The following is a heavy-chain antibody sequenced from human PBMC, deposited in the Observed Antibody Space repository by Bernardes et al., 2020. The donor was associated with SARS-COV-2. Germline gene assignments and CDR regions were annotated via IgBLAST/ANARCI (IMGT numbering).Heavy chain of an antibody. CDR1: GYTFTSYD. CDR3: ARGGIAVAQQLVLRQDWSTNDAFDI. Sequence: ASVKVSCKASGYTFTSYDINWVRQATGQGLEWMGWMNPNSGNTGYAQKFQGRVTMTRNTSISTAYMELSSLRSEDTAVYYCARGGIAVAQQLVLRQDWSTNDAFDIWGQGTMVTVSS. V-gene: IGHV1-8*01. CDR2: MNPNSGNT. J-gene: IGHJ3*02. D-gene: IGHD6-19*01.